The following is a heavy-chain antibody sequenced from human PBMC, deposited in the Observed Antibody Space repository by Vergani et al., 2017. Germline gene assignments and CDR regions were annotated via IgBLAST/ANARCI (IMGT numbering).Heavy chain of an antibody. D-gene: IGHD6-6*01. Sequence: EVQLVESGGGLVQPGGSLRLSCAASGFTFSSYAMHWVRQAPGKGLEYVSAISSNGGSTYYANSVKGRFTISRDNSKNTLYLQMGSLRAEDMAVYYCARDETGQQLVRVLDSYYYYYYGMDVWGQGTTVTVSS. CDR2: ISSNGGST. CDR1: GFTFSSYA. V-gene: IGHV3-64*01. J-gene: IGHJ6*02. CDR3: ARDETGQQLVRVLDSYYYYYYGMDV.